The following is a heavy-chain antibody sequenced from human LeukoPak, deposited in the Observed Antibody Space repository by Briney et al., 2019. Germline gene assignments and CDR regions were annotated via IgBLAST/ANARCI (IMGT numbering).Heavy chain of an antibody. CDR3: ARDREAYQPII. V-gene: IGHV4-61*02. D-gene: IGHD2-2*01. J-gene: IGHJ4*02. CDR2: IYTSGST. CDR1: GGSICSGSYY. Sequence: SETLSLTCTVSGGSICSGSYYWSWIRQPAGKGLEWIGRIYTSGSTNYNPSLKSRVTISVDTSKNQFSLKLSSVTAADTAVYYCARDREAYQPIIWGQGTLVTVSS.